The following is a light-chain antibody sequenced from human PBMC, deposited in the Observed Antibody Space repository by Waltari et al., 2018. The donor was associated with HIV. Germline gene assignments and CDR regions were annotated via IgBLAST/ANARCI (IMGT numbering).Light chain of an antibody. CDR2: SNN. V-gene: IGLV1-44*01. CDR3: AAWDDSLNGVL. J-gene: IGLJ2*01. CDR1: RSNIGTNT. Sequence: QSVLTQPPSASGTPGQGVTISCSGARSNIGTNTVHWYRQLPGTAPQILIFSNNVRPSGVPDRFSGSKSGTSASLAISALQSEDEADYYCAAWDDSLNGVLFGGGTKLTVL.